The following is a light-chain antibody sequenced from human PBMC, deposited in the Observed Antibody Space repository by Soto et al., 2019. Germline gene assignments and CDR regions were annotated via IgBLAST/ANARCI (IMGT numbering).Light chain of an antibody. CDR2: GAS. J-gene: IGKJ2*01. CDR3: QQYGGSPLYT. CDR1: QSVSSIY. Sequence: EIVLTQSPGTLSLSPGERATLSCRASQSVSSIYVAWYQQKPGQAPRLLIHGASSRATGISDRFSGSGSGTDFTLTISSLEPEDFAVYFCQQYGGSPLYTFGQGTKLQI. V-gene: IGKV3-20*01.